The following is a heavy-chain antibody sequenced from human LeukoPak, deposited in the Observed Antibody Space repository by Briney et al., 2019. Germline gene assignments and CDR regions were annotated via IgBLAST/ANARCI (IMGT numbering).Heavy chain of an antibody. CDR1: GYTFTSYG. V-gene: IGHV1-18*01. D-gene: IGHD2-2*01. CDR3: ARGVVRWDIVVVPAAVDY. Sequence: ASVKVSCKASGYTFTSYGISWVRQAPGQGLEWMGWISAYNGNTNYAQKLQGRVTMTTDTSTSTAYMELRSPRSDDTAVYYCARGVVRWDIVVVPAAVDYWAQGTLATVSS. CDR2: ISAYNGNT. J-gene: IGHJ4*02.